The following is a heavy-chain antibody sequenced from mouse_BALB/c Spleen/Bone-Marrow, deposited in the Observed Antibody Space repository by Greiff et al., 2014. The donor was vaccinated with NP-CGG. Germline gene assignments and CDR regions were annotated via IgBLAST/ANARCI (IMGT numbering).Heavy chain of an antibody. D-gene: IGHD2-4*01. Sequence: QVQLQQSGAELAKPGASVKMSCKASGCSFTTYWMHWVNQRPGQGLEWIGYINPLTGYTEYNRKFKDKATLTADKSSSTAYMQLSSLTSEDSTVYYCARGLRDWYFDVWGAGTTVTVSS. CDR2: INPLTGYT. CDR1: GCSFTTYW. V-gene: IGHV1-7*01. J-gene: IGHJ1*01. CDR3: ARGLRDWYFDV.